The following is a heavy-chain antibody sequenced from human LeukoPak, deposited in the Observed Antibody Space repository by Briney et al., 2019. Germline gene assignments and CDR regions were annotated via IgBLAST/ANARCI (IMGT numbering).Heavy chain of an antibody. J-gene: IGHJ4*02. CDR1: GFTFSSYA. D-gene: IGHD1-26*01. CDR2: ISSSSTYI. Sequence: GGSLRLSCAASGFTFSSYAMSWVRQAPGKGLEWVSSISSSSTYIYYADSVKGRFTISRDNAKNSLYLQMSSLRVEDTAVYYCARDRWELTPVSDYWGQGALVTVSS. V-gene: IGHV3-21*01. CDR3: ARDRWELTPVSDY.